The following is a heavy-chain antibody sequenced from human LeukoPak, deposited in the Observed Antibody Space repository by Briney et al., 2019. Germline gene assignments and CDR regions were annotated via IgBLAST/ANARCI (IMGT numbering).Heavy chain of an antibody. CDR2: ISSSSSII. V-gene: IGHV3-48*04. CDR3: ARARSDYYYGMDV. Sequence: GGSLRLSCAASGFTFSSYSMNWVRQAPGKGLEWVSYISSSSSIIYYADSVKGRFTISRDNAKNSLYLQMNSLRAEDTAVYYCARARSDYYYGMDVWGQGTTVTVSS. CDR1: GFTFSSYS. J-gene: IGHJ6*02.